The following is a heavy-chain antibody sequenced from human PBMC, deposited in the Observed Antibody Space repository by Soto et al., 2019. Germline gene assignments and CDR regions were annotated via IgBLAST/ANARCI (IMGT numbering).Heavy chain of an antibody. CDR1: GYSFTSYW. D-gene: IGHD3-10*01. CDR2: IYPGDSDT. CDR3: ASKNHQGSGTYYFYGMDV. V-gene: IGHV5-51*01. Sequence: GESLKISCKGSGYSFTSYWIGWVRQMPGKGLEWMGIIYPGDSDTRYSPSFQGQVTISADKSISTAYLQWSSLKASDTAMYYCASKNHQGSGTYYFYGMDVWGQGTTVTVSS. J-gene: IGHJ6*02.